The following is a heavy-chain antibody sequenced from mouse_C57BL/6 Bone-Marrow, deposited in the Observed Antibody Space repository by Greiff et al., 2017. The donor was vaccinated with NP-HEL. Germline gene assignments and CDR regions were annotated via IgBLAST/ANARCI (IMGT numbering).Heavy chain of an antibody. CDR3: TVYYDYDGPGFAY. CDR1: GFNIKDDY. J-gene: IGHJ3*01. Sequence: VQLQQSGAELVRPGASVKLSCTASGFNIKDDYMHWVKQRPEQGLEWIGWIDPENGDTKYASKFQGKATITADTSSNTAYLQLSSLTSEDTAVYYCTVYYDYDGPGFAYWGQGTLATVSA. D-gene: IGHD2-4*01. CDR2: IDPENGDT. V-gene: IGHV14-4*01.